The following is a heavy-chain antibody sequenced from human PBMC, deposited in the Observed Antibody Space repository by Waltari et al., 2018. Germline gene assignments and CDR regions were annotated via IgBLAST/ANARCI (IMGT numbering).Heavy chain of an antibody. D-gene: IGHD5-12*01. CDR3: ARGVAQGVDY. Sequence: QVQLVQSGAEVRRPGSSVKVSCKVAGYAFTRLDVNWVRQATGQGFEWMGWMSPAAVKTGYSQKFQGRVSMTADSSIDTFYMELTSLQSQDTAVYYCARGVAQGVDYWGQGTLVTVSS. J-gene: IGHJ4*02. CDR2: MSPAAVKT. CDR1: GYAFTRLD. V-gene: IGHV1-8*02.